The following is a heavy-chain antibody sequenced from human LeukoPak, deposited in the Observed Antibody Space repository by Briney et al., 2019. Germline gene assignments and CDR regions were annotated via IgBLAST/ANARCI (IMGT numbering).Heavy chain of an antibody. V-gene: IGHV3-53*01. CDR2: IYSGGST. CDR1: GSTVSSNF. D-gene: IGHD4-23*01. CDR3: ARDSMVVTGGAFDI. Sequence: GGSLRLSCAASGSTVSSNFMSWVRQAPGKGLEWVSVIYSGGSTYYADSVKGRFTISRDNSKNTLYLQMNSLRAEDTAVYYCARDSMVVTGGAFDIWGQGTMVTVSS. J-gene: IGHJ3*02.